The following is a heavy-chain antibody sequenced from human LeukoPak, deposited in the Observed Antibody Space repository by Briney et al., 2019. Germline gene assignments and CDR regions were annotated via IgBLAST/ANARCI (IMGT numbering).Heavy chain of an antibody. V-gene: IGHV3-23*01. CDR3: AKVYDFWSGYWKLKNYYFDY. CDR1: RFTLSSYV. J-gene: IGHJ4*02. D-gene: IGHD3-3*01. Sequence: PGGALRLSCVASRFTLSSYVMSWVRQAPGRGREWVSAINGRGVSTYYADSVKARFTISRDNSKNTLYLQMNSLRAEDTAVYYCAKVYDFWSGYWKLKNYYFDYWGQGTLVTVSS. CDR2: INGRGVST.